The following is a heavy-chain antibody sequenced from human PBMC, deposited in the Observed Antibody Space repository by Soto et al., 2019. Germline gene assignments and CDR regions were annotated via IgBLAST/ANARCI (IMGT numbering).Heavy chain of an antibody. J-gene: IGHJ5*02. Sequence: QVQLQESGPGLVEPSQTLSLTCTVSGDSISGEGWYWSWIRQYSGRGLEWIGYIHHSGSTYSNPYLKSRVSISVDTSKTQFFLKLTSVTAADTAVYYCARAWTATAGWANWFALWGQGTLVTVSS. CDR1: GDSISGEGWY. D-gene: IGHD6-13*01. CDR3: ARAWTATAGWANWFAL. CDR2: IHHSGST. V-gene: IGHV4-31*03.